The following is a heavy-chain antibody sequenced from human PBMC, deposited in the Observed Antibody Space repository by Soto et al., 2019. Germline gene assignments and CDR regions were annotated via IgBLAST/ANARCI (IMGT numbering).Heavy chain of an antibody. CDR3: ARDSTVARYYYYGMDV. J-gene: IGHJ6*02. CDR1: GFTFSSYS. Sequence: GGSLRLSCAASGFTFSSYSMNWVRQAPGKGLEWVSSISSSSSYIYYADSVKGRFTISRDNAKNSLYLQMNSLRAEDTAVYYCARDSTVARYYYYGMDVWGQGTTVTVSS. D-gene: IGHD2-2*01. CDR2: ISSSSSYI. V-gene: IGHV3-21*01.